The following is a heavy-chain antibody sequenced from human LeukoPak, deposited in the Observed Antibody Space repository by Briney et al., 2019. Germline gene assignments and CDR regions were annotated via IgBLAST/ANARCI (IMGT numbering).Heavy chain of an antibody. CDR1: GFTFSSYA. CDR2: ISYDGSNK. J-gene: IGHJ4*02. Sequence: PGRSLRLSCAASGFTFSSYAMHWVRQAPGKGLEWVAVISYDGSNKSYADSVKGRFTISRDNSKSTLYVQMNSRRAEDTAVYYCARARWRGYIYGTYFDYWGQGTLVTVSS. D-gene: IGHD5-18*01. CDR3: ARARWRGYIYGTYFDY. V-gene: IGHV3-30-3*01.